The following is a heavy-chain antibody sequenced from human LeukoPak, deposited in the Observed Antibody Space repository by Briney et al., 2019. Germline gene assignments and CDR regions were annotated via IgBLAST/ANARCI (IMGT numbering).Heavy chain of an antibody. D-gene: IGHD3-10*01. Sequence: GASVKVSCKASGYTFTGYYMHWVRQAPGQGLEWMGWINPNSGGTNYAQKFQGRVTMTRDTSISTAYMELSRLRSEDTAVYYCARSLYYYGSGIDIWGQGTMVTVSS. CDR3: ARSLYYYGSGIDI. CDR2: INPNSGGT. J-gene: IGHJ3*02. V-gene: IGHV1-2*02. CDR1: GYTFTGYY.